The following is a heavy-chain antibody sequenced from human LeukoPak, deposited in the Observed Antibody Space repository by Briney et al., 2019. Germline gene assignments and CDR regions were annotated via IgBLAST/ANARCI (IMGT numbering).Heavy chain of an antibody. V-gene: IGHV3-23*01. Sequence: PGGSLRLSCAASGFTFSSYTMHWVRQAPGKGLEWVSAISDSGNTYHADSVKGRFTISRDSSKNTLFLQMNSLRAEDTAVYYCARERTSLFDYWGQGTLVTVSS. CDR2: ISDSGNT. J-gene: IGHJ4*02. CDR3: ARERTSLFDY. D-gene: IGHD1-7*01. CDR1: GFTFSSYT.